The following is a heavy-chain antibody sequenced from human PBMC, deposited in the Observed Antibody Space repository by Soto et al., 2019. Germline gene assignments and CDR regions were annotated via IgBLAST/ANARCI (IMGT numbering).Heavy chain of an antibody. J-gene: IGHJ5*02. CDR2: ISAYNGNT. CDR1: CYTLTRYW. CDR3: ALAYYYDSSGYGERFDP. D-gene: IGHD3-22*01. Sequence: ASVKVSCKASCYTLTRYWISWVRQAPGQGLEWMGWISAYNGNTNYAQKLQGRVTMTTDTSTSTAYMELRSLRSDDTAVYYCALAYYYDSSGYGERFDPWGQGTLVTVSS. V-gene: IGHV1-18*01.